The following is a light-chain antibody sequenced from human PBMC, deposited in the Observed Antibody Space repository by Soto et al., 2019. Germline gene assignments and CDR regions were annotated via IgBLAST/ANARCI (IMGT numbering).Light chain of an antibody. J-gene: IGKJ1*01. CDR2: AAS. V-gene: IGKV1-39*01. Sequence: DIQMTQSPSSLSASVGDRVTITCRASQSISSYLHWYQQRPGKAPKLLIYAASNLQSGVPSRFSASGSGTDFTLTLNSLQPEDFATYYCQQSYSTPQTFGQGTRVDIK. CDR3: QQSYSTPQT. CDR1: QSISSY.